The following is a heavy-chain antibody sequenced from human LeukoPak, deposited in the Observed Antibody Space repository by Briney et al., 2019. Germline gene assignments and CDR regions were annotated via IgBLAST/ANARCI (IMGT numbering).Heavy chain of an antibody. D-gene: IGHD4-11*01. J-gene: IGHJ5*02. CDR3: ASKTAVTTYNWFDP. CDR2: INHSGST. CDR1: GGSFSGYY. V-gene: IGHV4-34*01. Sequence: MPSETLSLTCAVYGGSFSGYYWSWICQPPGKGLEWIGEINHSGSTNYNPSLKSRVTISVDTSKNQFSLKLSSVTAADTAVYYCASKTAVTTYNWFDPWGQGTLVTVSS.